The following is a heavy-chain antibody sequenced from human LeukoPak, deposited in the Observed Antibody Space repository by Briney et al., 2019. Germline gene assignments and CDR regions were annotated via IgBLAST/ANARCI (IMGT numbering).Heavy chain of an antibody. Sequence: PGESLRLSCAASGFTFSNYGMHWVRQAPGKGLEWVTYIRYDGSYKSYADSVKGRFTISRDNSKSTLYLQMNSLRAEDTAVYYCARNNSGPFDPWGQGTLVTVSS. J-gene: IGHJ5*02. CDR1: GFTFSNYG. D-gene: IGHD6-25*01. V-gene: IGHV3-30*02. CDR2: IRYDGSYK. CDR3: ARNNSGPFDP.